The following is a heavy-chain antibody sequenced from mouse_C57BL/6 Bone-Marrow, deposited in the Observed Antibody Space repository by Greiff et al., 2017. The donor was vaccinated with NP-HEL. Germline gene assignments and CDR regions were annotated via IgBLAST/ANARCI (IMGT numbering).Heavy chain of an antibody. V-gene: IGHV1-22*01. D-gene: IGHD2-1*01. Sequence: VQLQQSGPELVKPGASVKMSCKASGYTFTDYNMHWVKQSHGKSLEWIGYINPNNGGTSYNQKFKGKATLTVNKSSSTAYMELRSLTSEDSAVYYCARGDYWGNQFAYWGQGTLVTVSA. CDR1: GYTFTDYN. CDR3: ARGDYWGNQFAY. J-gene: IGHJ3*01. CDR2: INPNNGGT.